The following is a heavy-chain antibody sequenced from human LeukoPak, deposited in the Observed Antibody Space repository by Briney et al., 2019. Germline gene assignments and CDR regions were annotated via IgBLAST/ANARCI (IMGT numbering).Heavy chain of an antibody. Sequence: SETLSLTCTVSGGSISSYYWSWIRQPPGKGLEWIGYIYYSGSTNYNPSLKSRVTISVDTSKNQFSLKLSSVTAADTAVYYCARAHCSSTSCTQYNWFDPWGQGTLVTVSS. CDR2: IYYSGST. V-gene: IGHV4-59*01. J-gene: IGHJ5*02. CDR1: GGSISSYY. D-gene: IGHD2-2*01. CDR3: ARAHCSSTSCTQYNWFDP.